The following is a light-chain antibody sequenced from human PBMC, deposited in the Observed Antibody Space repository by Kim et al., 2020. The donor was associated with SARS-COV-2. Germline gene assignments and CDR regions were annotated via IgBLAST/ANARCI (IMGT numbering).Light chain of an antibody. CDR3: QQCSSWPPSGT. J-gene: IGKJ4*01. CDR2: SAS. CDR1: QSVGRD. V-gene: IGKV3D-15*01. Sequence: PGERAALACSASQSVGRDLAWYQQKPGQAPRLLIYSASARATGTPPMFRGSGSGTEFTLTISSLQSEDFAVYDCQQCSSWPPSGTFGGGTKVDIK.